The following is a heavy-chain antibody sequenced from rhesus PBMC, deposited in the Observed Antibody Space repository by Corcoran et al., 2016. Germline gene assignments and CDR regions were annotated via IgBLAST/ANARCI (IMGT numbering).Heavy chain of an antibody. CDR3: ARQGYTDHLGGWES. Sequence: QVQLQESGPGLVKPSETLSLTCTVSGGSISGYHNWNWIRQAPGKGLEWIGAVYGNRASTNYNPSLKSRVTISKDTSKNQFSLRLASVTAADTAVYYCARQGYTDHLGGWESWGQGVVVTVSS. CDR1: GGSISGYHN. D-gene: IGHD2-39*02. V-gene: IGHV4-143*01. J-gene: IGHJ6*01. CDR2: VYGNRAST.